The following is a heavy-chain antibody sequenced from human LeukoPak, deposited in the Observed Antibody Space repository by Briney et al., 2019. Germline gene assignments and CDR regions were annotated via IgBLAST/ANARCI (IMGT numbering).Heavy chain of an antibody. CDR1: RFTFSSYT. D-gene: IGHD3-10*01. J-gene: IGHJ4*02. V-gene: IGHV3-30-3*02. Sequence: RGSLRLSCAASRFTFSSYTIHWARQAPGKGLEWVAVISFDGSNKYYADSVKGRFTISRDNSKNTLYLQMNSLRAEDTAVYYCAKKGYAGSGTYSYYFDYWGQGALVTVSS. CDR3: AKKGYAGSGTYSYYFDY. CDR2: ISFDGSNK.